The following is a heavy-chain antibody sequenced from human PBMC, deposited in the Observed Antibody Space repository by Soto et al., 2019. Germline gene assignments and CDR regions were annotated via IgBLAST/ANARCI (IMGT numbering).Heavy chain of an antibody. CDR2: ISFGSSFT. CDR3: ARCLSMRILIYLDP. V-gene: IGHV3-11*06. Sequence: PGGSLRLSCAASGFTFSDYYMTWLRQAPGKGPECISYISFGSSFTNYADSVEGRFTISRDNAKNTLYLQMNSLRVEDTAVYYCARCLSMRILIYLDPWGQRVLVTVSS. J-gene: IGHJ5*02. CDR1: GFTFSDYY. D-gene: IGHD2-15*01.